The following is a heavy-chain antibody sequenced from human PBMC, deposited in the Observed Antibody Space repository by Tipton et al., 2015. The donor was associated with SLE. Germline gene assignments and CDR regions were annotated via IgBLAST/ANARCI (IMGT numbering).Heavy chain of an antibody. V-gene: IGHV3-48*01. D-gene: IGHD1-26*01. J-gene: IGHJ4*02. CDR2: ISSSSSTI. CDR1: GFTFSSYS. CDR3: ERDSEWEPYYFDY. Sequence: SLRLSCAASGFTFSSYSMNWVRQAPGKGLEWVSYISSSSSTIYYADSVKGRFTISRDNAKNSLYLQMNSLRAEDTAVYYCERDSEWEPYYFDYWGQGTLVAVSS.